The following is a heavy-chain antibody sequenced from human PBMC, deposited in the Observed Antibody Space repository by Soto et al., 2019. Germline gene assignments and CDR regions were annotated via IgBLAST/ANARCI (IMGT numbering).Heavy chain of an antibody. Sequence: QIPLKESGPTLVPPTQTVTLTCTLSGSSLSTSGVGVAWIRQPPGKALEWVALIYWDDDTRYSPSLKSRLASTKITFNAQAVLTMTNMEPVDTGTYLCAHFFATRHDRISFDPWGQGTLVTVSS. J-gene: IGHJ5*02. D-gene: IGHD3-9*01. CDR2: IYWDDDT. CDR3: AHFFATRHDRISFDP. V-gene: IGHV2-5*02. CDR1: GSSLSTSGVG.